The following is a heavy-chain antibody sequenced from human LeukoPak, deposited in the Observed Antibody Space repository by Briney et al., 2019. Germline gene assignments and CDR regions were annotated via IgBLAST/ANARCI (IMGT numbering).Heavy chain of an antibody. CDR3: AKGVVRRALYFDY. D-gene: IGHD3-10*01. J-gene: IGHJ4*02. CDR2: ISWNSGDI. CDR1: GFTFEDYA. Sequence: GGSLRLSCAASGFTFEDYAMHWVRQAPGKGLEWVSGISWNSGDIGYADSVKGCFTVSRDNAKNSLYLQMNGLRPDDTALYYCAKGVVRRALYFDYWGQGTLVTVSS. V-gene: IGHV3-9*01.